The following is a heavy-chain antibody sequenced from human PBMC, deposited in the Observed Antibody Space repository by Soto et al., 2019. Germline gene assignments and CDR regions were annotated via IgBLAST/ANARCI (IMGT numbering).Heavy chain of an antibody. V-gene: IGHV3-74*01. CDR3: ARAAKMYSGSYFGVVHYGMDV. D-gene: IGHD1-26*01. J-gene: IGHJ6*02. Sequence: WGSRIRSGAASVCTFSSYWRHWVRQAPVKGLLWVSRINSDGSSTSYADSVKGRFTISRDNAKNTLYLQMNSLRAEDTAVYYCARAAKMYSGSYFGVVHYGMDVWGQGTTVTVSS. CDR1: VCTFSSYW. CDR2: INSDGSST.